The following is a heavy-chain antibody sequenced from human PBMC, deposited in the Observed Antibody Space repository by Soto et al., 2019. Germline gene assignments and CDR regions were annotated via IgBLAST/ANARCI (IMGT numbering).Heavy chain of an antibody. CDR2: VNPSGGHT. CDR3: ARGGNVVVVTAALDY. D-gene: IGHD2-21*02. CDR1: GDTFTDYY. J-gene: IGHJ4*02. Sequence: QVQLVQSGAEVKKPGASVKVSCKASGDTFTDYYIHWVRQAPGQGLEWMGTVNPSGGHTTYAQHFLGRMTMTRDTSTSTLYMELASLTSEDTAIYFCARGGNVVVVTAALDYWGKGTLVTVSS. V-gene: IGHV1-46*01.